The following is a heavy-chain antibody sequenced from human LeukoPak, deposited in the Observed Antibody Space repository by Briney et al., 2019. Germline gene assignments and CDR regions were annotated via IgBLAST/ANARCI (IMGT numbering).Heavy chain of an antibody. J-gene: IGHJ4*02. Sequence: AGGSLRLSCAASGFTFSSYGMHWVRQAPGKVLEWVAVIWYDGSNKYYADSVKGRFTISRDNSKNTLYLQMNSLRAEDTAVYYCARDGTGYSGYFDYWGQGTLVTVSS. CDR2: IWYDGSNK. CDR1: GFTFSSYG. D-gene: IGHD5-12*01. CDR3: ARDGTGYSGYFDY. V-gene: IGHV3-33*01.